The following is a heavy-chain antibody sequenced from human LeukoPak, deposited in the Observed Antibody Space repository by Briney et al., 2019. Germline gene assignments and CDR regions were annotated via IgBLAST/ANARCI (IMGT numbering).Heavy chain of an antibody. CDR3: ARGILMEY. Sequence: ASVKVSCKASGYTFTGYYMHWVRQAPGQGLEWMGWINPNSVVTNYAQKFQGRVTITRDTSISTAYMELSRLRYDDTAVYYCARGILMEYWGQGTLVTVSS. CDR2: INPNSVVT. J-gene: IGHJ4*02. V-gene: IGHV1-2*02. D-gene: IGHD2-8*01. CDR1: GYTFTGYY.